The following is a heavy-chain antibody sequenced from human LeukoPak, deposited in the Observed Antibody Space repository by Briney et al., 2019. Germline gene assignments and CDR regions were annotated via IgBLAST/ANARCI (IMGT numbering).Heavy chain of an antibody. D-gene: IGHD4-17*01. CDR3: ARGATVTPSYDYYGMDV. CDR1: GGSISSYY. Sequence: PSETLSLTCTVSGGSISSYYWSWIRQPAGKGLEWIGRIYTSGSTNYNPSLKSRVTMSVDTSKNQFSLKLSSVTAADTAVYYCARGATVTPSYDYYGMDVWGQGTTVTVSS. V-gene: IGHV4-4*07. CDR2: IYTSGST. J-gene: IGHJ6*02.